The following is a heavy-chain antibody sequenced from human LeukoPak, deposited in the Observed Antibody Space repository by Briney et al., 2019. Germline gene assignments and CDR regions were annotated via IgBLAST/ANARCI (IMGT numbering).Heavy chain of an antibody. CDR3: ARPRIVGATGAFDI. CDR2: ISPSGGIT. J-gene: IGHJ3*02. D-gene: IGHD1-26*01. V-gene: IGHV3-23*01. CDR1: GFTFSSHG. Sequence: GGSLRLSCAASGFTFSSHGMNWVRQAPGKGLEWVSGISPSGGITYYTDSVKGRFTISRDNSKNTLYLQMNSLRAEDTAVYYCARPRIVGATGAFDIWGQGTMVTVSS.